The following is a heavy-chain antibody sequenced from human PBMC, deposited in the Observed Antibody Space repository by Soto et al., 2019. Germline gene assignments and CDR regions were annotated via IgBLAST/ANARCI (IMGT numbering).Heavy chain of an antibody. CDR1: GFTFSSYA. J-gene: IGHJ6*02. CDR3: ARDHTRAPSYYGMDV. V-gene: IGHV3-30-3*01. CDR2: ISYDGSNK. Sequence: PGGSLRLSCAASGFTFSSYAMHWVRQAPGKGLEWVAVISYDGSNKYYADSVKGRFTISRDNSKNTLYLQMNSLRAEDTAVYYCARDHTRAPSYYGMDVWGQGTTVTVSS. D-gene: IGHD3-10*01.